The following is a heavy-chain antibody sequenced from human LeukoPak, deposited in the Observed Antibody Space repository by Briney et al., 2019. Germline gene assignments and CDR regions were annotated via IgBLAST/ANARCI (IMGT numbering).Heavy chain of an antibody. CDR3: AKDQTGSNPNNWFDP. CDR1: GFTFSSYA. Sequence: PGGSLRLSCAASGFTFSSYAMSWVRQAPGKGLEWVSAISGSDGSTYYADSVKGRFTISRDNSKNTLYLQMNSLRAEDTAVYYCAKDQTGSNPNNWFDPWGQGTLVTVSS. V-gene: IGHV3-23*01. CDR2: ISGSDGST. D-gene: IGHD4-11*01. J-gene: IGHJ5*02.